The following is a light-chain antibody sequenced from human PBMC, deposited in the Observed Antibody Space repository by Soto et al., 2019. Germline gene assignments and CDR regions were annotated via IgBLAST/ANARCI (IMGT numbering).Light chain of an antibody. V-gene: IGKV1-5*01. J-gene: IGKJ1*01. Sequence: IQITQSPSTLSPSIAARVTITGRASQSINNRLAWYQQMPGKAPNLLIYDASSLESGVPSRFSGSGSGTEFTLTISSLQPDDFATYYCQQYNSYSEAFGQGTKVDIK. CDR3: QQYNSYSEA. CDR2: DAS. CDR1: QSINNR.